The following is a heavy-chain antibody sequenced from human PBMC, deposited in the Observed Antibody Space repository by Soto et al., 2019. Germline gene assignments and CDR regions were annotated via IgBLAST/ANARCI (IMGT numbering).Heavy chain of an antibody. CDR1: GGSFSGYY. J-gene: IGHJ5*02. D-gene: IGHD5-18*01. Sequence: SETLSLTCAVYGGSFSGYYWSWIRQPPGKGLEWIGEINHSGSTNYNPSLKSRVTISVDTSKNQFSLKLSSVTAADTAVYYCARGKSWGYSYGYYWFDPWGQGTLVT. V-gene: IGHV4-34*01. CDR2: INHSGST. CDR3: ARGKSWGYSYGYYWFDP.